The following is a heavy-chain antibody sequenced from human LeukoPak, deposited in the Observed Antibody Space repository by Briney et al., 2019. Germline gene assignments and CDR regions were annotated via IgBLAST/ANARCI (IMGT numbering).Heavy chain of an antibody. CDR2: LYTSGST. CDR1: GGSISSGSYY. J-gene: IGHJ4*02. Sequence: SETLSLTCTVSGGSISSGSYYWSWIRQPAGKGLEWIGRLYTSGSTNYNPSLKSRVTISVDTSKNQFSLILSSVTAADTAVYYCARTRRTDFWSGYFDYWGQGTLVTVSS. V-gene: IGHV4-61*02. CDR3: ARTRRTDFWSGYFDY. D-gene: IGHD3-3*01.